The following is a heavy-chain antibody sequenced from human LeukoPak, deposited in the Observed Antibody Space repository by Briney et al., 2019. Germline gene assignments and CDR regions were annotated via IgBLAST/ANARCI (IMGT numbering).Heavy chain of an antibody. CDR2: IWYDGSNK. CDR1: GFTFSGFG. J-gene: IGHJ4*02. D-gene: IGHD1-7*01. V-gene: IGHV3-33*06. Sequence: GGSLRLSCAASGFTFSGFGMHWVRQAPGKGLEWVAVIWYDGSNKYYADSVKGRFTISRDNSKNTLYLQMNSLRAEDTAVYYCAKDNWNYFYLFDYWGQGTLVTVSS. CDR3: AKDNWNYFYLFDY.